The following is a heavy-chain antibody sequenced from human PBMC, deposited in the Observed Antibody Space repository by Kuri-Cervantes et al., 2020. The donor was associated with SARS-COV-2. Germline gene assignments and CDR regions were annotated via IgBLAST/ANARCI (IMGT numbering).Heavy chain of an antibody. Sequence: GESLKISCAASGFTFSSYGMHWVRQAPGKGLEWVAVISYGGSNKYYADSVKGRFTISRDNSKNSLYLQMNSLRAEDTALYYCAKAPGYCSGGSCDGYFDLWGRGTLVTVSS. D-gene: IGHD2-15*01. CDR2: ISYGGSNK. V-gene: IGHV3-30*18. CDR1: GFTFSSYG. J-gene: IGHJ2*01. CDR3: AKAPGYCSGGSCDGYFDL.